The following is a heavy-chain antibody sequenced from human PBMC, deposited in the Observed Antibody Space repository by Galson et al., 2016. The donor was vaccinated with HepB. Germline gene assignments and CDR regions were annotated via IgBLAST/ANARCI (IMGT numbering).Heavy chain of an antibody. CDR3: ARGGYSSSWYISDYMDV. CDR1: GFSFSSFA. Sequence: SLRLSCAASGFSFSSFAIHWVRQAPGKGLEWVAVISYDGGNKYSADSVKGQFTISRDNSENTLFLQMNSLRPEDTAVHYCARGGYSSSWYISDYMDVWGKGTTVIVSS. J-gene: IGHJ6*03. CDR2: ISYDGGNK. D-gene: IGHD6-13*01. V-gene: IGHV3-30-3*01.